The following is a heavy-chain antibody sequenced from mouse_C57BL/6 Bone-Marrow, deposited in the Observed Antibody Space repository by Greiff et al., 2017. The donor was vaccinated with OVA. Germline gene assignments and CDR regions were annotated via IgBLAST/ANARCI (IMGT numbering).Heavy chain of an antibody. D-gene: IGHD1-1*01. CDR1: GYTFTDYE. V-gene: IGHV1-15*01. CDR2: IDPETGGT. CDR3: TRKYYGSSPYWYFDV. J-gene: IGHJ1*03. Sequence: VQLQQSGAELVRPGASVTLSCKASGYTFTDYEMHWVKQTPVHGLEWIGAIDPETGGTAYNQKFKGKAILTADKSSSTAYMELRSLTSEDSAVYYYTRKYYGSSPYWYFDVWGTGTTVTVSS.